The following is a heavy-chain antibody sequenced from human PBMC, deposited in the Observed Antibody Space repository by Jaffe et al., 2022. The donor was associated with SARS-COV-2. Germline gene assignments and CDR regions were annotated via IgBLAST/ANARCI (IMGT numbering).Heavy chain of an antibody. D-gene: IGHD2-15*01. Sequence: QVQLQESGPGLVKPSETLSLTCSVSGASISSGNYFWSWVRQSAEKGLEWIGRITTSGSARYHPSLRSRATISLDTSKNQFSLKLNSVTAADTAVYYCARDLSGRYSSESWFDPWGQGALVTVSS. CDR3: ARDLSGRYSSESWFDP. CDR2: ITTSGSA. CDR1: GASISSGNYF. J-gene: IGHJ5*02. V-gene: IGHV4-61*02.